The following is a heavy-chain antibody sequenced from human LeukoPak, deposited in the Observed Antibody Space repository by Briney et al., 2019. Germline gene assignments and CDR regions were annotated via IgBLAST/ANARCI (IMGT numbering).Heavy chain of an antibody. CDR1: GFSFSDYY. V-gene: IGHV3-11*01. CDR3: ARDGGYNFGYPWYFDL. D-gene: IGHD3-3*01. CDR2: ISGSGSAT. Sequence: GGSLRLSCAASGFSFSDYYMSWIRQAPGKGLEWVSWVSFISGSGSATYYADSVKGRFTISRDNAKKSLYLQMNSLSAEDTAVYYCARDGGYNFGYPWYFDLWGRDTLVTVSS. J-gene: IGHJ2*01.